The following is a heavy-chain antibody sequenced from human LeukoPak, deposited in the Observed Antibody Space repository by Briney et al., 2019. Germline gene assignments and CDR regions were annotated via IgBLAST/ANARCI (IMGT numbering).Heavy chain of an antibody. CDR1: GFTFSSYS. CDR2: ISSSSSYI. D-gene: IGHD3-9*01. J-gene: IGHJ6*02. CDR3: ARLTSTGMDV. V-gene: IGHV3-21*01. Sequence: PGGSLRLSCAASGFTFSSYSMNWVRQAPGKGLEWVSSISSSSSYIYYADSVKGRFTISRDNAKNSLYLQMNSPRAEDTAVYYCARLTSTGMDVWGQGTTVTVCS.